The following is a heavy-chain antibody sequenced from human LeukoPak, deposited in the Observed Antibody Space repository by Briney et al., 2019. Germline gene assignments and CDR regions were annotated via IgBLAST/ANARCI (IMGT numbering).Heavy chain of an antibody. D-gene: IGHD7-27*01. CDR1: GDSVSSSSYY. CDR3: ARETTGAYFDY. J-gene: IGHJ4*02. Sequence: SETLSLTCTVSGDSVSSSSYYWTWIRQPPGKGLEWIGYIYYSGSTNYNPSLKSRVTISVDTSKNQFSLKLSSVTAADTAVYYCARETTGAYFDYWGQGTLVTVSS. V-gene: IGHV4-61*01. CDR2: IYYSGST.